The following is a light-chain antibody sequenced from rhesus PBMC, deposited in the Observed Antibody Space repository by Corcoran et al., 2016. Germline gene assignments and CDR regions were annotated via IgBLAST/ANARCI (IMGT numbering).Light chain of an antibody. CDR1: ENVNNY. CDR2: KAS. Sequence: DIQMTQSPSSLSASVGDRITITCRASENVNNYLNWYQQKPGKAPKLRSYKASTLQSGVPSRFSGIGCGTDYTFTIRSLQSEDVATDYCQHNYGTPLTFGGGTKVEIK. V-gene: IGKV1-74*01. J-gene: IGKJ4*01. CDR3: QHNYGTPLT.